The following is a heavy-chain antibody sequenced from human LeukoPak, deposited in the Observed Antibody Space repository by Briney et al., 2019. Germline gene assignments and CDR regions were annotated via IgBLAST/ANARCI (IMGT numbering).Heavy chain of an antibody. CDR2: MNPNSGNT. D-gene: IGHD3-16*01. CDR3: ARPYPRLDDAFDI. Sequence: ASVKVSCKASGYTFSSYDINWVRQATGQGLEWMGWMNPNSGNTGYAQKFQGRVTMTRNTSISTAYMELSSLRSEDTAVYYCARPYPRLDDAFDIWGQGTMVTVSS. J-gene: IGHJ3*02. CDR1: GYTFSSYD. V-gene: IGHV1-8*01.